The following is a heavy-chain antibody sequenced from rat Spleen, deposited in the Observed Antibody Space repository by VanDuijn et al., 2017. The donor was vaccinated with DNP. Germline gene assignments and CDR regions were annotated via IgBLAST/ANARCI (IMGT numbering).Heavy chain of an antibody. J-gene: IGHJ2*01. V-gene: IGHV2-8*01. CDR3: SRVLFGSYFDF. CDR2: MKYNGDT. D-gene: IGHD4-3*01. Sequence: QVQLTESGPGLVQSSETLSLTCTVSGFSVAGYSVYWVRQPSGKGLEWMGRMKYNGDTSYNSALKSRLSISRDTSKNQVFLKMNSLQTDDTGTYYCSRVLFGSYFDFWGQGVMVTVSS. CDR1: GFSVAGYS.